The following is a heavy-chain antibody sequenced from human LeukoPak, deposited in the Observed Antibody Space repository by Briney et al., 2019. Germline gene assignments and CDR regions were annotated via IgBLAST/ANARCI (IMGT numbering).Heavy chain of an antibody. CDR3: ARDLSDYYGSGSYRPIDAFDI. Sequence: SETLSLTCAVDGGSFSGYYWSWIRQPPGKGLDWIGEINRSGSPNYNPSLKSRVTISIDTSKNQFSLKLSPVTAADTAVYYCARDLSDYYGSGSYRPIDAFDIWGQGTMVTVSS. D-gene: IGHD3-10*01. J-gene: IGHJ3*02. CDR2: INRSGSP. V-gene: IGHV4-34*01. CDR1: GGSFSGYY.